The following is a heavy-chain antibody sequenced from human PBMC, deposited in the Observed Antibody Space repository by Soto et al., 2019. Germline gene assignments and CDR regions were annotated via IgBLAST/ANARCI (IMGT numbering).Heavy chain of an antibody. CDR3: ARDRDWAFDY. V-gene: IGHV3-48*02. CDR1: GFTFSSNR. D-gene: IGHD2-21*02. J-gene: IGHJ4*02. Sequence: EVQLVESGGGLVQPGGSLRLSCAVSGFTFSSNRVNWVRQAPGKGLEWISYISSTYEIWYADSVKGRFTISRDNGRNSLFLQMSSLRDEDTAVYYCARDRDWAFDYWGLGTLVTVSS. CDR2: ISSTYEI.